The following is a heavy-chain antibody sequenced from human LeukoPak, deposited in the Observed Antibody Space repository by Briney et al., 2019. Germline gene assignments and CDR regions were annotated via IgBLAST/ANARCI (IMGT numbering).Heavy chain of an antibody. CDR2: INAGNGNT. V-gene: IGHV1-3*01. D-gene: IGHD3-3*01. CDR3: ATPPASAGY. J-gene: IGHJ4*02. Sequence: ASVKVSCKASGYTFTSYAMHWVRQAPGQRLEWMGWINAGNGNTKYSQKLQGRVTMTTDTSTSTAYMELRSLRSDDTAVYYCATPPASAGYWGQGTLVTVSS. CDR1: GYTFTSYA.